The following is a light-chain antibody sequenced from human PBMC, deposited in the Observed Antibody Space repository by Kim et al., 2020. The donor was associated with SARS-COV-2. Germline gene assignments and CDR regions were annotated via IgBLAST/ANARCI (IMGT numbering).Light chain of an antibody. CDR1: ALPKQH. V-gene: IGLV3-25*03. J-gene: IGLJ2*01. CDR3: QSADSSGTYVL. CDR2: KDS. Sequence: SYELTQPPSVSVSPGQTARITCSGDALPKQHAYWYQQKPGQAPVLVIYKDSERPSGIPERFSGSSSGTTVTLPISGVQAEDEADYYCQSADSSGTYVLFG.